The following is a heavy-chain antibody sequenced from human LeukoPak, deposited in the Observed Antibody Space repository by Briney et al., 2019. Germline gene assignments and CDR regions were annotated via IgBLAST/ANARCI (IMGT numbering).Heavy chain of an antibody. CDR2: ISDNGAKA. V-gene: IGHV3-64D*06. J-gene: IGHJ4*02. D-gene: IGHD3/OR15-3a*01. Sequence: GGSLRLTCSASGFTFSSYVIHWVRQAPGKGLEYVSGISDNGAKAYYADSVKDRFTVSRDNSKNTLSLQMSSLRVGDTAIYYCVRGGLFTTSLLDFWGQGTVVTVSS. CDR1: GFTFSSYV. CDR3: VRGGLFTTSLLDF.